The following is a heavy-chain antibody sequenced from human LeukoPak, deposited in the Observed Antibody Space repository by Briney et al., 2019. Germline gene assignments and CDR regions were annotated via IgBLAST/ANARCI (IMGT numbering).Heavy chain of an antibody. Sequence: SGGSLRLSCAASGFTFSSSWMHWVRQAQGKGLVWVSRIKIDGSKNYADSVKGRFTISRDNAKNTVSLQMNSLRAEDTGVYYCARAPPESGGYYPEYFRHWGQGTLVTVSS. CDR1: GFTFSSSW. CDR2: IKIDGSK. D-gene: IGHD3-22*01. J-gene: IGHJ1*01. V-gene: IGHV3-74*01. CDR3: ARAPPESGGYYPEYFRH.